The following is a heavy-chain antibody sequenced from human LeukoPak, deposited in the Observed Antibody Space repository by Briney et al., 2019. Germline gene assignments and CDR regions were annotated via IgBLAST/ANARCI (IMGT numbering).Heavy chain of an antibody. CDR1: GFTFSSYS. D-gene: IGHD5-18*01. Sequence: GGSLRLSCAASGFTFSSYSMNWVRQAPGKGLEWVSAISGSGGSTYYADSVKGRFTISRDNSKNTLYLQMNSLRAEDTAVYYCAKAGYRYGYTSRKLDSPTLDYWGQGTLVTVSS. CDR3: AKAGYRYGYTSRKLDSPTLDY. CDR2: ISGSGGST. V-gene: IGHV3-23*01. J-gene: IGHJ4*02.